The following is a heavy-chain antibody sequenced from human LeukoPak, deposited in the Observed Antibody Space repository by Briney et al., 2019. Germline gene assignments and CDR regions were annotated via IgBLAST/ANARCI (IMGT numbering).Heavy chain of an antibody. CDR1: GGSISSSSSY. D-gene: IGHD3-22*01. V-gene: IGHV4-39*01. J-gene: IGHJ4*02. CDR2: VRYSGKT. CDR3: ARHYYDSSGLAYYFDY. Sequence: SETLSLTCTVAGGSISSSSSYWGWIRQPPGKGLEWIGSVRYSGKTYYNPSLKSRATMSLDTPKTQFSLRLTSVTAADTAVYSCARHYYDSSGLAYYFDYWGQGTLIAVSS.